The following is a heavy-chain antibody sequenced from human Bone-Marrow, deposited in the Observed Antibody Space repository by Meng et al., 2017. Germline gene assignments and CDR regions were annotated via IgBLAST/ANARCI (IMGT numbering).Heavy chain of an antibody. D-gene: IGHD3-10*01. CDR2: LSGGGFTT. CDR3: AKYSYGLGDYFDY. Sequence: ETLSLTCAASGFSFSSYAMSWVRHAPGKGLEWVSALSGGGFTTYYADSVKGRFTISRHNSKNTLYLQMNSLRAEDTALYYCAKYSYGLGDYFDYWGQGALVTVSS. V-gene: IGHV3-23*01. CDR1: GFSFSSYA. J-gene: IGHJ4*02.